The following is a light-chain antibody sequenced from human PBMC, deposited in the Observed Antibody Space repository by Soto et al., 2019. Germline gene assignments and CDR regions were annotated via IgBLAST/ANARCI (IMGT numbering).Light chain of an antibody. Sequence: DIQMTQSPSSLSASVGDRVTITCRASQSISNYLNWYQQNPGKAPKLLMYAASSLQSGVPSRCGGSGSGTDFTLTISSLQPEDFATYYCQQSYSTPRTFGQGTKVEIK. V-gene: IGKV1-39*01. CDR3: QQSYSTPRT. J-gene: IGKJ1*01. CDR2: AAS. CDR1: QSISNY.